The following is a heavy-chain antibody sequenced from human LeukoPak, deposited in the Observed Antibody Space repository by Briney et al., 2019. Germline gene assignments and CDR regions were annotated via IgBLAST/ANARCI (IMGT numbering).Heavy chain of an antibody. V-gene: IGHV3-21*01. Sequence: GGSLRLSCAASGFTFSSYSMNWVRQAPGKGLEWVSSISSSSSHIYYADSVKGRFTISRDNAKNSLYLQMNSLRAEDAAVYYCAGSYYGSGSYYKPLGYWGQGTLVTVSS. CDR2: ISSSSSHI. D-gene: IGHD3-10*01. CDR1: GFTFSSYS. J-gene: IGHJ4*02. CDR3: AGSYYGSGSYYKPLGY.